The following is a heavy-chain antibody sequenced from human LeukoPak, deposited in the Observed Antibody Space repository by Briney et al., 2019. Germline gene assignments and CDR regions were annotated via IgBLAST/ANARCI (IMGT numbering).Heavy chain of an antibody. CDR1: GGSISSYY. CDR3: ARGVYFDLDV. CDR2: IYYSGST. V-gene: IGHV4-59*01. D-gene: IGHD3-9*01. Sequence: SETLSLTCTVSGGSISSYYWSWIRQPPGKGLEWIGYIYYSGSTNYNPSLKSRVTISVDTSKNQFSLKLSSVTAADTAVYYCARGVYFDLDVWGKGTTVTISS. J-gene: IGHJ6*04.